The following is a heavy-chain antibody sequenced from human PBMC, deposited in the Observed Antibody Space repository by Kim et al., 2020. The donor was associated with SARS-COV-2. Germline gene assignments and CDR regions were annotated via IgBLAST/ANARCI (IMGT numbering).Heavy chain of an antibody. CDR3: AKGALTPYWFES. CDR2: ISGSGTRT. Sequence: GGSLRLSCAASGFTFNNYAMSWVRQAPGKGLQWVSTISGSGTRTNYVDSVKGRFTISRENSKNTLYLKMNSLSPEDTAVYYCAKGALTPYWFESWGQGTLVTVSS. D-gene: IGHD3-3*02. J-gene: IGHJ5*01. CDR1: GFTFNNYA. V-gene: IGHV3-23*01.